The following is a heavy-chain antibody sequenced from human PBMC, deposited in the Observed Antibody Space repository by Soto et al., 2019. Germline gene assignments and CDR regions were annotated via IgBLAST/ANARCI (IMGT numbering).Heavy chain of an antibody. CDR3: ARYDAFKAFDL. Sequence: SVGSLRLSCAASGFTVNSYSVNGVRQAPGKGLEWVASISSGSVYIDFADSVRGRFTISRDDVTNSVSLQMDSLRVEDTGIYYCARYDAFKAFDLWGQATMVTVSS. V-gene: IGHV3-21*06. J-gene: IGHJ3*01. CDR1: GFTVNSYS. D-gene: IGHD1-1*01. CDR2: ISSGSVYI.